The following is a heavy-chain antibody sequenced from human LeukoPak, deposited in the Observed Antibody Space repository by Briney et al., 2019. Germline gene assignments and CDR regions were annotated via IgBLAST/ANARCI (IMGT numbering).Heavy chain of an antibody. CDR2: IYYSGST. CDR1: AGSISSSSYC. Sequence: SETLSLTCTLSAGSISSSSYCWGWIRQPPGKGLEWIGSIYYSGSTYYNPSLKSRVTISVDTSKNQFSLKLSSVTAAETAVYYCARDGLRSSSSEPWGQGTLVTVSS. V-gene: IGHV4-39*07. CDR3: ARDGLRSSSSEP. D-gene: IGHD6-6*01. J-gene: IGHJ5*02.